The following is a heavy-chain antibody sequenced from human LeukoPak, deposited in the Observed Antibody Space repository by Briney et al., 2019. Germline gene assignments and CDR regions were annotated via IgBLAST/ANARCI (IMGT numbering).Heavy chain of an antibody. CDR3: ARDGYSSGDY. V-gene: IGHV3-21*06. D-gene: IGHD3-22*01. CDR2: ISSSSSYI. J-gene: IGHJ4*02. CDR1: GFTFSSYG. Sequence: GGSLRLSCAASGFTFSSYGMSWVRQAPGKGLEWVSSISSSSSYIYYADSVKGRFTISRDNAKNSLYLQMNSLSAEDTAVYYCARDGYSSGDYWGQGTLVVVSS.